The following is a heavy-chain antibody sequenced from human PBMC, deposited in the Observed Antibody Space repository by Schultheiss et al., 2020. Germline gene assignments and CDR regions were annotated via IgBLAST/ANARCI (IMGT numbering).Heavy chain of an antibody. CDR2: INAGNGNT. D-gene: IGHD1-26*01. V-gene: IGHV1-3*01. Sequence: GGSLRLSCTASGYTFTSYAMHWVRQAPGQRLEWMGWINAGNGNTKYSQKFQGRFTITRDTSASTAYMELSSLRSEDTAVYYCARDWWELQERAFDIWGQGTMVTVSS. J-gene: IGHJ3*02. CDR1: GYTFTSYA. CDR3: ARDWWELQERAFDI.